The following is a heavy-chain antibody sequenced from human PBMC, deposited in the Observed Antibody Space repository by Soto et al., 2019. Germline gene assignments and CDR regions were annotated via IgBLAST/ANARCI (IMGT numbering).Heavy chain of an antibody. Sequence: SGGIPRPERYLVGRLLPPPGKGLEWIGSIYYSGSTYYNPSLKSRVTISVDTSKNQFSLKLSSVTAADTAVYFCSRGYSSSANYDYRSQRSLVPVSS. CDR2: IYYSGST. CDR1: GGIPRPERYL. D-gene: IGHD5-18*01. V-gene: IGHV4-39*01. J-gene: IGHJ4*02. CDR3: SRGYSSSANYDY.